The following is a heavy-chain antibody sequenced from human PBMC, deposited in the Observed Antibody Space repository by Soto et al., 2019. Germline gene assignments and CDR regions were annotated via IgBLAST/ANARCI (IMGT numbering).Heavy chain of an antibody. D-gene: IGHD3-22*01. CDR2: IIPIFGTA. CDR3: ASYYYDSSGYYGDAFDI. J-gene: IGHJ3*02. V-gene: IGHV1-69*01. Sequence: QVPLVQSGAEVKKPGSSVKVSCKASGGTFSSYAISWVRQAPGQGLEWMGGIIPIFGTANYAQKFQGRVTITADESTSTAYMELSSLRSEDTAVYYCASYYYDSSGYYGDAFDIWGQGTMVTVSS. CDR1: GGTFSSYA.